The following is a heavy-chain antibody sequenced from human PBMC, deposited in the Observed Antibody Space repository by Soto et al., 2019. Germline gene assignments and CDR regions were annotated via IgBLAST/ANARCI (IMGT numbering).Heavy chain of an antibody. V-gene: IGHV3-30*18. CDR2: ISYDGSNK. J-gene: IGHJ4*02. Sequence: QVQLVESGGGVVQPGRSLRLSCAASGFTFSSYGMHWVRQAPGKGLEWVAVISYDGSNKYYADSVKGRFTISRDNSKNTLYLQMNSLRAEDTAVYYCAKDKRGYSDGGVDYWGQGTLVTVSS. CDR3: AKDKRGYSDGGVDY. D-gene: IGHD5-18*01. CDR1: GFTFSSYG.